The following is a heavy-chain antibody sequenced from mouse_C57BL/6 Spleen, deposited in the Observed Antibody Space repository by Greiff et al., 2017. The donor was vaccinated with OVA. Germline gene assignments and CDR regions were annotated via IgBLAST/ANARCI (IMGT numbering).Heavy chain of an antibody. CDR3: ARDYYGSNYFDY. J-gene: IGHJ2*01. D-gene: IGHD1-1*01. CDR2: ISDGGSYT. Sequence: EVQRVESGGGLVKPGGSLKLSCAASGFTFSSYALSWVRQTPEKRLEWVATISDGGSYTYYPDNVKGRFTISRDNAKNNLYLQMSHLKSEDTAMYYCARDYYGSNYFDYWGQGTTLTVSS. V-gene: IGHV5-4*01. CDR1: GFTFSSYA.